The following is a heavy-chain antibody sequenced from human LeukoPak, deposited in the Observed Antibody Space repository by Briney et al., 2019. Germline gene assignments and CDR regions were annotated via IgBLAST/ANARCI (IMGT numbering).Heavy chain of an antibody. J-gene: IGHJ4*02. CDR3: ARDLDSSGWYNFDY. CDR1: GGSISSYH. V-gene: IGHV4-59*01. CDR2: IYYSGST. D-gene: IGHD6-13*01. Sequence: PSETLSLTCTVSGGSISSYHWSWIRQPPGKGLEWIGYIYYSGSTNYNPSLKSRVTISVDTSKNQFSLKLSSVTAAGTAVYYCARDLDSSGWYNFDYWGQGTLVTVSS.